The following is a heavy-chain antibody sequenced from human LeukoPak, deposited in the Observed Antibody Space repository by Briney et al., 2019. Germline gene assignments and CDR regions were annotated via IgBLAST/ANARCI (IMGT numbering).Heavy chain of an antibody. CDR3: AKASYGDYGGFDY. Sequence: GGSLRLSCAASGFTFSSYAVSWVRQAPGKGLEWVSAISGSGGSTYYADSVKGRFTISRDNSKNTLYLQMNSLRAEDTAVYYCAKASYGDYGGFDYWGQGTLVTVSS. D-gene: IGHD4-17*01. V-gene: IGHV3-23*01. J-gene: IGHJ4*02. CDR2: ISGSGGST. CDR1: GFTFSSYA.